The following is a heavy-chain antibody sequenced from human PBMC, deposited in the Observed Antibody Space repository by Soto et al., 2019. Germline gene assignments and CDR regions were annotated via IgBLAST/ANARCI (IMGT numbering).Heavy chain of an antibody. J-gene: IGHJ4*02. CDR3: ARGRLIPHLERRGAVGY. CDR2: MNPNSGNT. CDR1: GYTFTSYD. Sequence: QVQLVQSGAEVKKPGASVKVSCKASGYTFTSYDINWVRQATGQGLEWMGWMNPNSGNTGYAQKFQGRVTMTRNTSISTAYMELSSLRSEDTAVYYCARGRLIPHLERRGAVGYWGQGTLGTVSS. D-gene: IGHD1-1*01. V-gene: IGHV1-8*01.